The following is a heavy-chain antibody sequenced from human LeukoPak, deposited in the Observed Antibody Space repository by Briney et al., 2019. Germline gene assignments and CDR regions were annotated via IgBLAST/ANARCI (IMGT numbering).Heavy chain of an antibody. CDR1: GGSISSYY. D-gene: IGHD3-22*01. Sequence: SETLSLTCTVSGGSISSYYWSWIRQPPGKGLEWIGYIYYSGSTNYNPSLKSRVTISVDTSKNQFSLKLSSVTAADTAVYYCARAPRDYYDSSGYWDYWGQGTLVTVSS. V-gene: IGHV4-59*01. J-gene: IGHJ4*02. CDR3: ARAPRDYYDSSGYWDY. CDR2: IYYSGST.